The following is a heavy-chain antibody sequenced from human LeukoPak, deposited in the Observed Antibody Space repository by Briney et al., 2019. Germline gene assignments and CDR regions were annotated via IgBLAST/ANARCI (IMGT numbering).Heavy chain of an antibody. CDR2: ISAYYGNT. D-gene: IGHD3-22*01. CDR3: ARFYDSSGYYPKDYYYGMDV. CDR1: GYTFTSYG. V-gene: IGHV1-18*01. J-gene: IGHJ6*02. Sequence: ASVKVSCKASGYTFTSYGISWVRQAPGQGLEWMGWISAYYGNTNYAQKLQGRVTMTTDTSTSTAYMELRSLRSDDTAVYYCARFYDSSGYYPKDYYYGMDVWGQGTTVTVSS.